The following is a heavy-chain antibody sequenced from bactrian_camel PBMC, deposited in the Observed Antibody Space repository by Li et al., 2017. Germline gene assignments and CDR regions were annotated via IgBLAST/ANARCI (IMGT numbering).Heavy chain of an antibody. CDR2: YFTGGNGGMT. CDR3: SARRLHRHSFCYDLSRQDDND. V-gene: IGHV3S53*01. D-gene: IGHD3*01. J-gene: IGHJ4*01. Sequence: HVQLVESGGGSVQAGGSLRLSCATYGYDWSMKCMGWFRQAPGKEREGVAIYFTGGNGGMTYSSDSVKGRFTISRDDAKNTVYLQMNNLQPEDTAMYYCSARRLHRHSFCYDLSRQDDNDWGQGTQVTVS. CDR1: GYDWSMKC.